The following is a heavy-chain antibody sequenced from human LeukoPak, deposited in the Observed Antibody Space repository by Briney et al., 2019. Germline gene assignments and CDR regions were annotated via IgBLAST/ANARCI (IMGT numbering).Heavy chain of an antibody. CDR2: IYYSGST. CDR1: GGSISSYY. CDR3: ARDERSRYYYMDV. V-gene: IGHV4-59*01. Sequence: PSETLSLTCTVSGGSISSYYRSWIRQPPGKGLEWIGYIYYSGSTKYNHSLKSRVTISVDTSKNQFSLKLSSVTAADTAVYYCARDERSRYYYMDVWGKGTTVTVSS. J-gene: IGHJ6*03.